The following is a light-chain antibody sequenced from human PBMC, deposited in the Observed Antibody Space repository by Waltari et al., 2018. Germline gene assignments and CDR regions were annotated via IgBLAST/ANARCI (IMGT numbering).Light chain of an antibody. CDR1: SGDVGGYNY. CDR2: DVS. Sequence: QSALTQPRSVSGSPGQSVTISCTGTSGDVGGYNYVSWYQQDPGKAPKFMIYDVSKRPSGVPDLFSGSNSGNTASLTISGLQAEDEADYYCCSYAGSYTVVFGGGTKLTVL. CDR3: CSYAGSYTVV. V-gene: IGLV2-11*01. J-gene: IGLJ2*01.